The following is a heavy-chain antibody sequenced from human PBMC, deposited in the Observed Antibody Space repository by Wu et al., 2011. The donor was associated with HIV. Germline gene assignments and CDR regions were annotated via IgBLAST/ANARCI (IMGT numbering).Heavy chain of an antibody. Sequence: QVQLVQSGAEVKKPGASVKVSCKASGYTFTGYYMHWVRQAPGQGLEWMGWINPNSGGTNYAQKFQGRVTMTRDTSISTAYMELSRLRSDDTAVYYCARRLGGSSGADAFDIWGQGTMVTGLF. CDR1: GYTFTGYY. V-gene: IGHV1-2*02. D-gene: IGHD3-22*01. CDR3: ARRLGGSSGADAFDI. CDR2: INPNSGGT. J-gene: IGHJ3*02.